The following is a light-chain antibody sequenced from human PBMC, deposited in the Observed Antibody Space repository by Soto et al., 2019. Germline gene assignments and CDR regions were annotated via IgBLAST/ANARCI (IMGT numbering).Light chain of an antibody. CDR3: QQYGSSPGT. V-gene: IGKV3-20*01. Sequence: EIGLTQSPYTLSFSAGERATFSCRASQSVRDRDLAWYQQKRGQAPSLLIYDTSTRATGVPDRFSGSGSGTDFALTISRVEPEDFAIYFCQQYGSSPGTFGQGTKVEI. CDR1: QSVRDRD. CDR2: DTS. J-gene: IGKJ1*01.